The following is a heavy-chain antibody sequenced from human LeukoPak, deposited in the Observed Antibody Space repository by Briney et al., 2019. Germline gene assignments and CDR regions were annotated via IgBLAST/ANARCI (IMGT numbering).Heavy chain of an antibody. D-gene: IGHD1-26*01. Sequence: GASVKVSCKASGYTFTSYGISWVRQAPGQGPEWMGWINVYKGNTNYTQKLQGRVTMTRDTSTSTVYMELSSLRSEDTAVYYCARVYWELLPMGYFQHWGQGTLVTVSS. CDR3: ARVYWELLPMGYFQH. CDR2: INVYKGNT. CDR1: GYTFTSYG. J-gene: IGHJ1*01. V-gene: IGHV1-18*01.